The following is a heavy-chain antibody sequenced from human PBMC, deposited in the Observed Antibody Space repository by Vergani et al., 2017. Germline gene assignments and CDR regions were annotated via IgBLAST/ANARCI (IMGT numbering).Heavy chain of an antibody. V-gene: IGHV3-9*01. D-gene: IGHD1/OR15-1a*01. Sequence: EVQLVESGGGLVQPGGSLRLSCAASGFTFSSYWMSWVRQAPGKGLEWVSGISWNSGSTGYADSVKGRFTISRDNAKNSLYLQMNSLRAEDTALYYCAKVLYRRTTSLKAFDIWGQGTMVTVSS. CDR1: GFTFSSYW. CDR3: AKVLYRRTTSLKAFDI. CDR2: ISWNSGST. J-gene: IGHJ3*02.